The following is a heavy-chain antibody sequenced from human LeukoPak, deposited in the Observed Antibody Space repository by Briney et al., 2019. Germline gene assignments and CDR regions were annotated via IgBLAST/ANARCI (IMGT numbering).Heavy chain of an antibody. Sequence: SETLSLTCSVSGGSISSYYWSWVRQPPGKGLEWIGYISYSGSTDYNPSLRSRVTMSVDTSKNQFSLKLSSVTAADTAVYYCARIDAFDIWGQGTMVTVSS. J-gene: IGHJ3*02. CDR3: ARIDAFDI. V-gene: IGHV4-59*08. CDR1: GGSISSYY. CDR2: ISYSGST.